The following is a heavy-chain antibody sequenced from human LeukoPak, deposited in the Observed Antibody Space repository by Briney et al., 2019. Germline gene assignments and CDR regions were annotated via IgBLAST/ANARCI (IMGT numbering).Heavy chain of an antibody. Sequence: PGASLRLSCAASGFTFSSYAMSWVRQAPGKGLEWVSAISGSGGRTYYADSVKGRFTISRDNSKNTLYLQMNSLRAEDTAVYYCAKRDCSTSCYSYYFDYWRKGTLVTLPS. J-gene: IGHJ4*02. CDR1: GFTFSSYA. V-gene: IGHV3-23*01. CDR3: AKRDCSTSCYSYYFDY. CDR2: ISGSGGRT. D-gene: IGHD2-2*02.